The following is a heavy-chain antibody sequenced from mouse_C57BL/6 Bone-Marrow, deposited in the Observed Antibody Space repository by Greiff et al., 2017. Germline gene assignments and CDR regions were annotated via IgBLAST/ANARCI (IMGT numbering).Heavy chain of an antibody. J-gene: IGHJ2*01. V-gene: IGHV1-20*01. CDR1: GYSFTGYF. D-gene: IGHD2-2*01. Sequence: VQLQQSGPELVKPGDSVKISCKASGYSFTGYFMNWVMQSHGKSLEWIGRINPYNGDTFYNQKFKGKATLTVDKSSSTAHMELRSLTSEDSAVYYGARRWFFDYWGQGTTLTVSS. CDR3: ARRWFFDY. CDR2: INPYNGDT.